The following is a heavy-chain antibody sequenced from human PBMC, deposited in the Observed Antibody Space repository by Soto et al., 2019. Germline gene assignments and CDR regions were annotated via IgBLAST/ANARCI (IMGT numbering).Heavy chain of an antibody. CDR3: ARGGGVNCSSTSCYTTDY. CDR2: INPNSGGT. V-gene: IGHV1-2*04. D-gene: IGHD2-2*02. CDR1: GYTFTGYY. Sequence: GASVKVSCKASGYTFTGYYMHWVRQAPGQGLEWMGWINPNSGGTNYAQKFQGWVTMTRDTSISTAYMELSRLRSDDTAVYYCARGGGVNCSSTSCYTTDYWGQGTLVTVSS. J-gene: IGHJ4*02.